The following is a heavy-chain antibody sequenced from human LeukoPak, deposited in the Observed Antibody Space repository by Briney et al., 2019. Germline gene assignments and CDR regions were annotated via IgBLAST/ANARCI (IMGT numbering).Heavy chain of an antibody. D-gene: IGHD3-16*01. CDR3: ARGESYRFDY. J-gene: IGHJ4*02. Sequence: GRSLRLSCAASGFTFSSYAMHWVRQAPGKGLEWVAVISYDGSNKYYADSVKGRFTISRDNSKNTLYLQMNSLRAEDTAVYYCARGESYRFDYWGQGTLVTVSS. CDR2: ISYDGSNK. V-gene: IGHV3-30-3*01. CDR1: GFTFSSYA.